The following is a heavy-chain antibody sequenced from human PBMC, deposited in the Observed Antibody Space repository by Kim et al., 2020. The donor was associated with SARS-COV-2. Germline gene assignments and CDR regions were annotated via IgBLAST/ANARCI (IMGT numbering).Heavy chain of an antibody. CDR3: ARVGRVQLLLDY. J-gene: IGHJ4*02. Sequence: SETLSLTCTVSGGSISSGGYYWSWIRQHPGKGLEWIGYIYYSGSTYYNPSLKSRVTISVDTSKNQFSLKLSSVTAADTAVYYCARVGRVQLLLDYWGQGTLVTVSS. V-gene: IGHV4-31*03. CDR2: IYYSGST. D-gene: IGHD2-2*01. CDR1: GGSISSGGYY.